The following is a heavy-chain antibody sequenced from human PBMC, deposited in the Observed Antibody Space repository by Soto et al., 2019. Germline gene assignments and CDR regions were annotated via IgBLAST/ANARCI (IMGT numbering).Heavy chain of an antibody. Sequence: GGSLRLSCAASGFTFSSYAMSWVRQAPGKGLEWVSDISGSGGSTYYADSVKGRFTISRDNSKNTLYLQMNSLRAEDTAVYYCAKPYGLLWFGELPYYGMDVWGQGTTVTVSS. CDR3: AKPYGLLWFGELPYYGMDV. CDR2: ISGSGGST. CDR1: GFTFSSYA. J-gene: IGHJ6*02. V-gene: IGHV3-23*01. D-gene: IGHD3-10*01.